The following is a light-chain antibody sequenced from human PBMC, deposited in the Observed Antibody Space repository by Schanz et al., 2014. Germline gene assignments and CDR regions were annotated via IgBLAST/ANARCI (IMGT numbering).Light chain of an antibody. CDR3: ATWDDGLTARV. J-gene: IGLJ3*02. Sequence: QSVLTQPPSVSGAPGQRVTISCTGSSSNFGAGYDVHWYQQLPGTAPKLLIYANIYRPSGVPDRFSGSKSGTSASLAIIGLQSEDEADYYCATWDDGLTARVFGGGTKLTVL. V-gene: IGLV1-40*01. CDR1: SSNFGAGYD. CDR2: ANI.